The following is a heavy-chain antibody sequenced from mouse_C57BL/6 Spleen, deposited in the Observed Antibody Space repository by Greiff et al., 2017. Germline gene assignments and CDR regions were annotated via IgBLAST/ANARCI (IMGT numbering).Heavy chain of an antibody. D-gene: IGHD2-4*01. CDR2: ISSGGSYT. Sequence: EVMLVESGGDLVKPGGSLKLSCAASGFTFSSYGMSWVRQTPDKRLEWVATISSGGSYTYYPDSVKGRFTISRDNAKNTLYLQMSSLKSEDTAMYYCARRYDYDAFAYWGQGTLVTVSA. CDR1: GFTFSSYG. V-gene: IGHV5-6*02. CDR3: ARRYDYDAFAY. J-gene: IGHJ3*01.